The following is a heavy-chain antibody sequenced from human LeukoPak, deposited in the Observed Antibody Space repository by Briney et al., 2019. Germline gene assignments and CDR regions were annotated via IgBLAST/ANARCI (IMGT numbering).Heavy chain of an antibody. CDR3: ASCYYDSSGYQGAFDI. CDR2: INPSGGST. J-gene: IGHJ3*02. CDR1: GYTFTSYY. Sequence: ASVKVSCEASGYTFTSYYMHWVRQAPGQGLEWMGIINPSGGSTSYAQKFQGRVTMTRDTSTSTVYMELSSLRSEDTAVYYCASCYYDSSGYQGAFDIWGQGTMVTVSS. D-gene: IGHD3-22*01. V-gene: IGHV1-46*01.